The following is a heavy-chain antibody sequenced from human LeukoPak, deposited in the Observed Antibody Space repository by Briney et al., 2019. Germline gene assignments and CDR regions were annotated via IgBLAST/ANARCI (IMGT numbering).Heavy chain of an antibody. J-gene: IGHJ5*02. CDR3: ARGRPASFDP. V-gene: IGHV1-69*05. CDR1: GGTFSSYA. CDR2: IIPIFGTA. Sequence: SVKVSCKASGGTFSSYAISWVRQAPGQGLEWMGGIIPIFGTANYAQKFQGRVTITTDESTSTAYMELSNLRSEDTTVYYCARGRPASFDPWGQGTLVTVSS. D-gene: IGHD2-2*01.